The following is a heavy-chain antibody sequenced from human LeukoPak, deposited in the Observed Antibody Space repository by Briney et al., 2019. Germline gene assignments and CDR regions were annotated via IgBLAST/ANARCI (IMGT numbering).Heavy chain of an antibody. CDR1: GGSISSYY. J-gene: IGHJ4*02. V-gene: IGHV4-59*08. CDR2: IYYSGNT. D-gene: IGHD4-11*01. CDR3: ATTPSRRDYRFDY. Sequence: SETLSLTCTVSGGSISSYYWSWIRQPPGKGLEYIGYIYYSGNTNYNPSLKSRVTISVDTSKNQFSLKVSSVTAADTAVYYCATTPSRRDYRFDYWGQGTLVTVSS.